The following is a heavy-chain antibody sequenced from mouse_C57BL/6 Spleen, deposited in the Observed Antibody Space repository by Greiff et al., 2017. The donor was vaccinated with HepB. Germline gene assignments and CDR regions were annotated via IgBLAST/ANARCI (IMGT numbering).Heavy chain of an antibody. D-gene: IGHD1-1*01. V-gene: IGHV5-9*01. Sequence: EVKLMESGGGLVKPGGSLKLSCAASGFTFSSYTMSWVRQTPEKRLEWVATISGGGGNTYYPDSVKGRFTISRDNAKNTLYLQMSSLRSEDTALYYCARHPYYYGSRYFDYWGQGTTLTVSS. CDR2: ISGGGGNT. CDR3: ARHPYYYGSRYFDY. CDR1: GFTFSSYT. J-gene: IGHJ2*01.